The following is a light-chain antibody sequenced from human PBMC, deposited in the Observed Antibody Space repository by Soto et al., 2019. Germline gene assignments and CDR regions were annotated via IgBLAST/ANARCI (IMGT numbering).Light chain of an antibody. CDR1: QSVTSSY. V-gene: IGKV3-20*01. J-gene: IGKJ4*01. CDR3: QQYGYSAT. CDR2: AAS. Sequence: EIVLTQSPGTLSLSPGERATLSCRASQSVTSSYLAWYQQKPGQAPRLLIYAASSRATGIPDRFSGSGSVTDFTLTISRLEPEDFAVYYCQQYGYSATFGGGTKVEIK.